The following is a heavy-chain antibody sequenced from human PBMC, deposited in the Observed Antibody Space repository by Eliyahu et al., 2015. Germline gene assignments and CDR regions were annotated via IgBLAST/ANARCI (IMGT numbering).Heavy chain of an antibody. D-gene: IGHD6-13*01. Sequence: QVQLQESGPGLVKPSETLSLTCTVXGGSXSSYYWSWIRQPPGKGLEWIGYIYYSGSTNYNPSLKSRVTISVDTXKNQFSLKLSSVTAADTAVYYCARESGRGQQLVYDAFDIWGQGTMVTVSS. J-gene: IGHJ3*02. CDR3: ARESGRGQQLVYDAFDI. CDR2: IYYSGST. CDR1: GGSXSSYY. V-gene: IGHV4-59*01.